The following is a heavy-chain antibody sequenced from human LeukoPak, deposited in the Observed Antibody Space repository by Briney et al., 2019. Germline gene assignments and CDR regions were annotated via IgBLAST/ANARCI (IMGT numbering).Heavy chain of an antibody. CDR3: ARRPTVGVYCGGDCSLVDY. J-gene: IGHJ4*02. D-gene: IGHD2-21*02. CDR1: GGSISSSSYY. V-gene: IGHV4-39*01. CDR2: IYYSGST. Sequence: KTSETLSLTCTVSGGSISSSSYYWGWIRQPPGKGLEWIGSIYYSGSTYYNPSLKSRVTISVDTSKNQFSLKLSSVTAADTVVYYCARRPTVGVYCGGDCSLVDYWGQGTLVTVSS.